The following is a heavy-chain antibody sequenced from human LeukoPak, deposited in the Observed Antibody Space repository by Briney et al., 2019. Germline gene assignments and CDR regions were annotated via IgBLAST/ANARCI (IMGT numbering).Heavy chain of an antibody. CDR1: GFSFSSYE. D-gene: IGHD3-10*01. CDR3: ARERSGSPY. Sequence: GGSLRLSCAASGFSFSSYEMNWVRQAPGKGLEWVSYISSSGSTIYYADSVKGRFTDSRDNAKNSLYLTMDSLRAEDTAVYYCARERSGSPYWGQGTLVTVSS. V-gene: IGHV3-48*03. J-gene: IGHJ4*02. CDR2: ISSSGSTI.